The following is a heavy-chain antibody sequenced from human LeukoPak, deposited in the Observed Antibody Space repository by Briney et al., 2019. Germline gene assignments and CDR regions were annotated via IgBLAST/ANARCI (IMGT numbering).Heavy chain of an antibody. CDR1: GYTFTSYD. V-gene: IGHV1-8*01. D-gene: IGHD3-10*01. Sequence: ASVKVSCKASGYTFTSYDINWVRQATGQGLEWMGWMNPNSGNTGYAQEFQGRVTMTRNTSISTAYMELSSLRPEDTAVYYCARITTMVRGVLSYWGQGTLVTVSS. CDR3: ARITTMVRGVLSY. J-gene: IGHJ4*02. CDR2: MNPNSGNT.